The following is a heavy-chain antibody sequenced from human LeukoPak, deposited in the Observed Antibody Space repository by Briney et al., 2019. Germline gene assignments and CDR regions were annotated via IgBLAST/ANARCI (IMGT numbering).Heavy chain of an antibody. D-gene: IGHD2-21*01. CDR2: ISTYNGNT. J-gene: IGHJ6*02. CDR1: GYTFTAYG. V-gene: IGHV1-18*01. Sequence: GASVKVSCKASGYTFTAYGISWVRQAPGQGLEWMGWISTYNGNTNYAQKLQGRVTMTTDTSTSTAYMELRSLRSDDTAVYYCARRPSDSGTYYYYGMDVWGQGTTVTVSS. CDR3: ARRPSDSGTYYYYGMDV.